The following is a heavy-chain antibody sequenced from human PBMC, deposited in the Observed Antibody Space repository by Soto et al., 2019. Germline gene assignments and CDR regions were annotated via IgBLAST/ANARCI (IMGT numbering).Heavy chain of an antibody. CDR1: GYTFTSYG. V-gene: IGHV1-18*01. J-gene: IGHJ2*01. CDR3: ARDNTPYYYDSSGYYSYWYFDL. D-gene: IGHD3-22*01. CDR2: ISAYNGNT. Sequence: ASVKVSCKASGYTFTSYGISWVRQAPGQGLEWMGWISAYNGNTNYAQKLQGRVTMTTDTSTSTAYMELRSLRSDDTAVYYCARDNTPYYYDSSGYYSYWYFDLWSRGTLVTVSS.